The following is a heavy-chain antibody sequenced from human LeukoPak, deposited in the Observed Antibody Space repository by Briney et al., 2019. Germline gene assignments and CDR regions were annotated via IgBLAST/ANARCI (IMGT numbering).Heavy chain of an antibody. D-gene: IGHD3-3*01. CDR2: INHSGST. Sequence: PETLSLTCAVYGGSFSGYYWSWIHQPPGKGLEWIGEINHSGSTNYNPSLKSRVTISVDTSKNQFSLKLSSVTAADTAVYYCARCRYYDFWSGYYHLFDYWGQGTLVTVSS. CDR1: GGSFSGYY. J-gene: IGHJ4*02. CDR3: ARCRYYDFWSGYYHLFDY. V-gene: IGHV4-34*01.